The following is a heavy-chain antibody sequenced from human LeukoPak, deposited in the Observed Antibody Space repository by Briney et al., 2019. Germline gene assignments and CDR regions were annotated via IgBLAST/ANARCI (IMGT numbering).Heavy chain of an antibody. CDR1: GFSFSSYG. J-gene: IGHJ3*02. D-gene: IGHD2-2*01. CDR3: LGYCGRTSCYDAFDI. CDR2: ISGSGGNT. Sequence: PGGSLRLSCAASGFSFSSYGMSWVRQAPGKGLEWVSGISGSGGNTYYADSVKGRFTISRDNSKNTLYLQMNSLRAEDTAVYQCLGYCGRTSCYDAFDIWGQGTVVTVSS. V-gene: IGHV3-23*01.